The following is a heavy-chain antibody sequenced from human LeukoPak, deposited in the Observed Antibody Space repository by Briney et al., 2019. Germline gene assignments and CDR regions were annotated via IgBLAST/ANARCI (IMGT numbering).Heavy chain of an antibody. J-gene: IGHJ4*02. CDR3: ARAPKYCTNGVCQYKGHYFDY. V-gene: IGHV3-30-3*01. CDR2: ISYDGSNK. D-gene: IGHD2-8*01. CDR1: GFTFSSYA. Sequence: GGSLRLSCAASGFTFSSYAMHWVRQAPGKGLEWVAVISYDGSNKYYADSAKGRFTISRDNSKNTLYLQMNSLRAEDTAVYYCARAPKYCTNGVCQYKGHYFDYWGQGTLVTVSS.